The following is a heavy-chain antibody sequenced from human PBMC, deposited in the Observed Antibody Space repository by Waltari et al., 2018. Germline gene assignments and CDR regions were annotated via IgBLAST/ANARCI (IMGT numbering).Heavy chain of an antibody. Sequence: QVQLQESGPGLVQPSQTLSLTCAVYGGSFSGYYWSWIRQPPGKGLEWIGEINHSGSTNYNPSLKSRVTISVDTSKNQFSLKLSSVTAADTAVYYCARGALTDAFDIWGQGTMVTVSS. CDR3: ARGALTDAFDI. CDR1: GGSFSGYY. CDR2: INHSGST. V-gene: IGHV4-34*09. J-gene: IGHJ3*02.